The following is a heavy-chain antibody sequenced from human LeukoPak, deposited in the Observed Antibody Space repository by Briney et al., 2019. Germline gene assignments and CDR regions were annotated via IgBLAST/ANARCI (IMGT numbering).Heavy chain of an antibody. CDR2: IYNDGGT. Sequence: GSLRLSCAASGFTFRTSGMSWVRQGPGKGLEWVALIYNDGGTHYTDSVKGRFTISRDTSRNTLFLQMNSLRVEDSAMYYCVKRLTLGDLSIKGAFALWGQGTMVTVAS. D-gene: IGHD3-16*02. J-gene: IGHJ3*01. CDR3: VKRLTLGDLSIKGAFAL. V-gene: IGHV3-53*01. CDR1: GFTFRTSG.